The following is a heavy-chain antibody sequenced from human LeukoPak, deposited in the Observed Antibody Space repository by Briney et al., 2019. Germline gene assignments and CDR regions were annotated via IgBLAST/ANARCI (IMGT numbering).Heavy chain of an antibody. Sequence: ASVNVSCKASGYTVTSYGISWVRQAPPQGLEWMGWINAYHGNMDYAQKVQGRVTMTPDTSTSTAYMEMRSQRSDDPAVDYCASAGSGKEQGGVYNYYYMDVWGKGTTVTVSS. CDR3: ASAGSGKEQGGVYNYYYMDV. V-gene: IGHV1-18*01. CDR2: INAYHGNM. J-gene: IGHJ6*03. CDR1: GYTVTSYG. D-gene: IGHD3-10*01.